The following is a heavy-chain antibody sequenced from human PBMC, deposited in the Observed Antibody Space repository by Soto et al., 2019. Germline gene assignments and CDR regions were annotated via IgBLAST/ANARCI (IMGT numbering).Heavy chain of an antibody. J-gene: IGHJ6*02. D-gene: IGHD2-15*01. CDR3: ARQVASMVGYYYYGMDV. CDR1: GGSISSSSFH. CDR2: IYYSGST. Sequence: SETLSLTCTVSGGSISSSSFHWGWIRQPPGKGLEWIGTIYYSGSTSYNPSLKSRVTISVDTSKNQFPLKLSSVTAADTAVYYCARQVASMVGYYYYGMDVWGQGTTVTVSS. V-gene: IGHV4-39*01.